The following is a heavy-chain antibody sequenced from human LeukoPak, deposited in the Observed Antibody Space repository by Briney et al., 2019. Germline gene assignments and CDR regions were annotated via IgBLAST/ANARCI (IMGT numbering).Heavy chain of an antibody. J-gene: IGHJ4*02. CDR1: GGSISSSSYY. CDR2: IYYSGST. D-gene: IGHD3-22*01. Sequence: ASETLSLTCTVSGGSISSSSYYWGWIRQPPGKGLEWIGSIYYSGSTYYNPSLKSRVTISVDTSKNQFSLKLSSVTAADTAVYYCATVLTMIVVYWGQGTLVTVSS. V-gene: IGHV4-39*07. CDR3: ATVLTMIVVY.